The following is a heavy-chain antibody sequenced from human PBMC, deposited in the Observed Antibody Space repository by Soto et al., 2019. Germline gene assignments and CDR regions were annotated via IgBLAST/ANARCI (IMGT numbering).Heavy chain of an antibody. J-gene: IGHJ5*02. Sequence: QITLKESGPTLVKPTQTLTLTCTFSGFSLTTRGVGVGWIRQPPGKALECLALIYWDDDKRYSPSLQSRLSITKDTSKHQVVLTMTNVDPLDTATYYCAHIPNSYQYDLSDPWGQETLVSVSS. V-gene: IGHV2-5*02. CDR2: IYWDDDK. D-gene: IGHD3-16*01. CDR1: GFSLTTRGVG. CDR3: AHIPNSYQYDLSDP.